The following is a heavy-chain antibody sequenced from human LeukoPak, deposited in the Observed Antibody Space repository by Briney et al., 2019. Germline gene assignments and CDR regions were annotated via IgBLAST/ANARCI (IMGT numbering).Heavy chain of an antibody. CDR3: ARGYSDSSGYYSYYYYYGMDV. Sequence: ASVKVSCKASGYTFTGYYMHWVRQATGQGLEWMGWMNPNSGNTGYAQKFQGRVTMTRNTSISTAYMELSSLRSEDTAVYYCARGYSDSSGYYSYYYYYGMDVWGQGTTVTVSS. V-gene: IGHV1-8*02. J-gene: IGHJ6*02. D-gene: IGHD3-22*01. CDR2: MNPNSGNT. CDR1: GYTFTGYY.